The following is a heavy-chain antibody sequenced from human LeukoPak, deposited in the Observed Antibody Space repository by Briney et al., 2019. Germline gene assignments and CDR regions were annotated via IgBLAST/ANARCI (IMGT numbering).Heavy chain of an antibody. CDR1: GGSFSGYY. CDR3: ARGGCSSTSCYDY. D-gene: IGHD2-2*01. Sequence: SETLSLTCAVYGGSFSGYYWSWIRQPPGKGLEWIGEINHSGSTNYNPSLKSRVTISVDTSKNQFSLKLSSVTAADTAVYYCARGGCSSTSCYDYWGQGTLVTVSS. J-gene: IGHJ4*02. CDR2: INHSGST. V-gene: IGHV4-34*01.